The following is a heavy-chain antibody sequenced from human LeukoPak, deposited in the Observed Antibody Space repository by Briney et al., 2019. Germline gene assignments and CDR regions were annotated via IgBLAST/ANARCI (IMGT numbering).Heavy chain of an antibody. V-gene: IGHV4-59*01. CDR1: GGSISSYY. J-gene: IGHJ3*02. Sequence: PSETLSLTCTVSGGSISSYYWSWIRQPPGKGLEWIGYIYYSGSTNYNPSLKSRATISVGTSKNQFSLKLSSVTAADTAVYYCARVRLEWSGAFDIWGQGTMVTVSS. CDR3: ARVRLEWSGAFDI. CDR2: IYYSGST. D-gene: IGHD3-10*02.